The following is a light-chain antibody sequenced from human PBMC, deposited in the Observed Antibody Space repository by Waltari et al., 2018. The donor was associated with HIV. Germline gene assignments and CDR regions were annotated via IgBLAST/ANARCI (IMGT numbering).Light chain of an antibody. CDR1: TSNLGAGYN. J-gene: IGLJ3*02. V-gene: IGLV1-40*01. CDR3: QSYDSSLTTWV. Sequence: QSVLTQPPPVSGAPGQRVTISCTGSTSNLGAGYNVHWYQQFPGTAPKLLIYLNTNRPSWVPDRFSGSKSGTSASLALAGLQAEDEADYYCQSYDSSLTTWVFGGGTKLTVL. CDR2: LNT.